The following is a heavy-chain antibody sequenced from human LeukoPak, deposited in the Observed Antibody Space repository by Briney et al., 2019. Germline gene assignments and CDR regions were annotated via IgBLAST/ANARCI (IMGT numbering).Heavy chain of an antibody. V-gene: IGHV4-38-2*02. CDR3: ARWYSSSGYFDY. J-gene: IGHJ4*02. D-gene: IGHD6-13*01. CDR2: MYHSGDT. Sequence: PSETLSLTCTVSGYSISRSYYWGWIRQPPGKGLEWIGSMYHSGDTYYNPSLKGRVTISVDTSKNQLSLKLTSVTAADTAVYYCARWYSSSGYFDYWGQGTLVTVSS. CDR1: GYSISRSYY.